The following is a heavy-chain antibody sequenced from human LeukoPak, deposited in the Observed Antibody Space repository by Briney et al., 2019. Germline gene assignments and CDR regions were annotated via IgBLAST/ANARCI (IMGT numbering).Heavy chain of an antibody. CDR3: ARHGNRYYYGSDPIAPYFDY. J-gene: IGHJ4*02. V-gene: IGHV4-39*01. D-gene: IGHD3-10*01. CDR2: IYYSGST. CDR1: GVSISSSNSY. Sequence: SETLSLTCTVSGVSISSSNSYWGWIRQPPGKGLEWIGSIYYSGSTYYNPSLKSRVTISVDTSKNQFSLKLSSVTAADTAVYYCARHGNRYYYGSDPIAPYFDYWGQGTLVTVSS.